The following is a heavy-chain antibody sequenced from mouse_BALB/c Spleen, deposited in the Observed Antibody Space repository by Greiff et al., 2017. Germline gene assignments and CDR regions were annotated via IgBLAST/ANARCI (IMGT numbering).Heavy chain of an antibody. CDR2: ISYSGST. D-gene: IGHD2-14*01. J-gene: IGHJ2*01. Sequence: EVKLMESGPGLVKPSQSLSLTCTVTGYSITSDYAWNWIRQFPGNKLEWMGYISYSGSTSYNPSLKSRISITRDTSKNQFFLQLNSVTTEDTATYYCAGGNSDYWGQGTTLTVSS. CDR1: GYSITSDYA. V-gene: IGHV3-2*02. CDR3: AGGNSDY.